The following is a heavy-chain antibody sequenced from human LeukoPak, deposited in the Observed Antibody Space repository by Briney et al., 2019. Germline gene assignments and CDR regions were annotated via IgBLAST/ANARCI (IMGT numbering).Heavy chain of an antibody. CDR3: ARTAVDTARHFDY. V-gene: IGHV4-28*01. J-gene: IGHJ4*02. D-gene: IGHD5-18*01. CDR2: IYYSGST. Sequence: SDTLSLTCAVSGYSISSSNWWGWVRQPPGKGLEWIGYIYYSGSTYYNPSLKSRVTMSLDTSKNQFSLRLRSVTAVDTAVYYCARTAVDTARHFDYWGQGILVTVSS. CDR1: GYSISSSNW.